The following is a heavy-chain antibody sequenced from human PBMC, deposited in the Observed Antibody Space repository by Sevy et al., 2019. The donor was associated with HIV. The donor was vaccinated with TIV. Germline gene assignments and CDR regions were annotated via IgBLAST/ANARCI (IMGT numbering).Heavy chain of an antibody. CDR3: ARTRIAAAGTARNRWFDP. CDR2: INPNSGGT. D-gene: IGHD6-13*01. Sequence: ASLKVSCKASGYTFTSYYMHWVRQAPGQGLEWMGWINPNSGGTNYAQKFQGRVTMTRDTSISTAYMELSRLRSDDTAVYYCARTRIAAAGTARNRWFDPWGQGTLVTVSS. J-gene: IGHJ5*02. CDR1: GYTFTSYY. V-gene: IGHV1-2*02.